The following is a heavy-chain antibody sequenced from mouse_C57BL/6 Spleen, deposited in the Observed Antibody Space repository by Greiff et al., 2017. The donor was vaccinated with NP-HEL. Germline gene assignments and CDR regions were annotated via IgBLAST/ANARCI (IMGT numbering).Heavy chain of an antibody. CDR3: ARQRGITTVVATRYYVDY. J-gene: IGHJ2*01. Sequence: EVKLVESGGDLVKPGGSLKLSCAASGFTFSSYGMSWVRQTPDKRLEWVATISSGGSYTYYPDSVNGTFPLSSDNAKNTLYLQMSSLKSGGTAMYYCARQRGITTVVATRYYVDYWGQGTTLTVSS. V-gene: IGHV5-6*01. CDR2: ISSGGSYT. CDR1: GFTFSSYG. D-gene: IGHD1-1*01.